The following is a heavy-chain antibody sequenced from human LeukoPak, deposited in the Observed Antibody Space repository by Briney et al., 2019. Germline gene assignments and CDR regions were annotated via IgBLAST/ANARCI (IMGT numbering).Heavy chain of an antibody. D-gene: IGHD3-9*01. CDR1: GGSLSGHY. CDR2: INHSGRT. V-gene: IGHV4-34*01. Sequence: KASETLSLTCVVYGGSLSGHYWTWIRQPPEKGLEWIGEINHSGRTKYNPSLMSRVTISVDTSKNQFSLKLSSVTAADTAVYYCARGPPINYDILTGYYNFDNWGQGTLATVSS. CDR3: ARGPPINYDILTGYYNFDN. J-gene: IGHJ4*02.